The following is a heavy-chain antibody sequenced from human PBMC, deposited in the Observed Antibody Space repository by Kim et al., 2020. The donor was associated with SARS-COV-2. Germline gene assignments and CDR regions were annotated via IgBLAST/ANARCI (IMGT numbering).Heavy chain of an antibody. CDR2: AVNT. D-gene: IGHD1-7*01. V-gene: IGHV3-23*01. Sequence: AVNTFYADSVKGRFTISRDTSKNTLYLQMNSLRAEDTALYYCARTNNLDSWGQGTLVTVTS. CDR3: ARTNNLDS. J-gene: IGHJ4*02.